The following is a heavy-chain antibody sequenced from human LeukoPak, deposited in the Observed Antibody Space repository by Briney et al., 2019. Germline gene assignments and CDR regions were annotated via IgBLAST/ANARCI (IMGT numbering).Heavy chain of an antibody. CDR3: ARVSSARNGFDY. CDR2: IYYSGST. Sequence: SETLSLTCTVSGGSLSSGGYYWSWIRQYPGMGLDWIGSIYYSGSTYYTPSLRSRVNISVDTSKSQFALNLTSVTAADTAVYYCARVSSARNGFDYRGQGTLVTVSS. D-gene: IGHD1-14*01. J-gene: IGHJ4*02. CDR1: GGSLSSGGYY. V-gene: IGHV4-31*03.